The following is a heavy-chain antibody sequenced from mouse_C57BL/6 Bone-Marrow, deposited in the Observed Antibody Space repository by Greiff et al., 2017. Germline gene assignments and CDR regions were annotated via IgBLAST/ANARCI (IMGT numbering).Heavy chain of an antibody. V-gene: IGHV2-9*01. J-gene: IGHJ4*01. CDR3: ANHANYNLYAYAMGY. CDR1: GFSLTSYG. Sequence: QVQLKESGPGRVAPSQRLSITCTVRGFSLTSYGVDWVRQPPGKGLEWLGVIWGGGSTNYNSALMSRLSISKDNSKSQVFLKMNSLQTDDTAMYYCANHANYNLYAYAMGYWGQGTSSTISS. D-gene: IGHD2-12*01. CDR2: IWGGGST.